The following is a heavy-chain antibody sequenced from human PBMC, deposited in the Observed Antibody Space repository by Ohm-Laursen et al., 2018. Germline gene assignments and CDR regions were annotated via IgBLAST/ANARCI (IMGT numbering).Heavy chain of an antibody. CDR1: GFSLRDYA. Sequence: SSLRLSCTASGFSLRDYAMHWVRQAPGKGLQWVAVISYDGNEKFYADSVKGRFTISRDISKNTLFLQMNSLRLEDTAVYYCAKDGEQLAQYYFEDWGQGTPVTVSS. CDR2: ISYDGNEK. V-gene: IGHV3-30*18. J-gene: IGHJ4*02. D-gene: IGHD1-26*01. CDR3: AKDGEQLAQYYFED.